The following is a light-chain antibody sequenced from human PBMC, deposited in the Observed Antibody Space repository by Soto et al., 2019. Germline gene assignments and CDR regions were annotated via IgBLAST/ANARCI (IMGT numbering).Light chain of an antibody. CDR1: QSISSY. J-gene: IGKJ1*01. CDR3: QQTYTSPWT. Sequence: DIQMTQSPCSLSASVLYRVAITCRASQSISSYLNWCQQKPGKAPKLLIYAASSLQSGVPSRFSGSESGTDFTLTISSLQPEDFATYSCQQTYTSPWTFGQGTKVDIK. V-gene: IGKV1-39*01. CDR2: AAS.